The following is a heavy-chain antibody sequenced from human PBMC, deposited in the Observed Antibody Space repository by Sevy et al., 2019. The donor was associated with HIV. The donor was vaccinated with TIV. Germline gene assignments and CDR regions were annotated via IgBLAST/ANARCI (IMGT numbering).Heavy chain of an antibody. D-gene: IGHD6-13*01. Sequence: GGSLRLSCAASGFTFSSYAMHWVRQAPGKGLEWVAVISYDGSNKYYADSVKGRFTISRDNSKNTLYLQMNSLRAEDTAVYYCGRDRAHRWEYFQHWGQGTPVTVSS. CDR1: GFTFSSYA. CDR2: ISYDGSNK. J-gene: IGHJ1*01. V-gene: IGHV3-30-3*01. CDR3: GRDRAHRWEYFQH.